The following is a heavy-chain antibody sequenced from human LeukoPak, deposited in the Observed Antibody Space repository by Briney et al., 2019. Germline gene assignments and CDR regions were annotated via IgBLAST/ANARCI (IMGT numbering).Heavy chain of an antibody. CDR2: MYSSGTT. J-gene: IGHJ4*02. CDR3: ARVAYGDYYFDY. Sequence: KASETLSHTCTVSGGSISSYYWSWIRQPAGKGLEWIGRMYSSGTTNYNPSLKSRVTMSVDTSRNQFSLKLSSVTAADTAVHYCARVAYGDYYFDYWGQGTLVTVSS. D-gene: IGHD4-17*01. V-gene: IGHV4-4*07. CDR1: GGSISSYY.